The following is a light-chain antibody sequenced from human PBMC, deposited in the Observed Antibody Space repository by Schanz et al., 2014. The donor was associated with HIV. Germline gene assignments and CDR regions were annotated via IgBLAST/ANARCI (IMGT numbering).Light chain of an antibody. CDR1: QNVVSGY. Sequence: EIVLTQSPGTLSLAPGERATLSCRASQNVVSGYLAWYQQKPGQAPRLLIYGASTRVTGIPARFSGSGSGTDFTLTISRLEPEDYAVYYCQQRSSWPFAFGPGTKVDIK. J-gene: IGKJ3*01. CDR3: QQRSSWPFA. CDR2: GAS. V-gene: IGKV3D-20*02.